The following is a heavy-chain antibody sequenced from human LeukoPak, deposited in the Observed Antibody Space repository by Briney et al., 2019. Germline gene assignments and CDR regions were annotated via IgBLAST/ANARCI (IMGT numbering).Heavy chain of an antibody. J-gene: IGHJ4*02. CDR2: ISSSGSYI. Sequence: GGSLRLSCAASGFTFRSYSMNWVRQAPGKGLGWVAFISSSGSYIYYADSVTGRFTISRDNAKNSLYLQMNSLRAEDTAVYYCARDRSPDYYGSGSYPYYFDYWGQGTLVTVSS. D-gene: IGHD3-10*01. CDR3: ARDRSPDYYGSGSYPYYFDY. V-gene: IGHV3-21*01. CDR1: GFTFRSYS.